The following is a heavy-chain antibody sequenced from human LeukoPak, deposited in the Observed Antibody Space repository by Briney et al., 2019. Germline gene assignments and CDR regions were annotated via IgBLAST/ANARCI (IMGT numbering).Heavy chain of an antibody. Sequence: ASVKVSCKASGYTFTSYYMHWVRQAPGQGLECMGIINPSGGSTSYAQKFQGRVTMTRDTSTSTGYMELSSLRSEDTAVYSCARPIAVAGYYFDYWGQGTLVTVSS. CDR2: INPSGGST. D-gene: IGHD6-19*01. CDR1: GYTFTSYY. J-gene: IGHJ4*02. CDR3: ARPIAVAGYYFDY. V-gene: IGHV1-46*01.